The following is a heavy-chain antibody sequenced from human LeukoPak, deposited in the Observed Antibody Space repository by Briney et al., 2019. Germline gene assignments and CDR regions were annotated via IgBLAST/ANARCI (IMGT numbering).Heavy chain of an antibody. J-gene: IGHJ6*03. V-gene: IGHV3-13*01. CDR3: ARGPPRGKYYYMDV. Sequence: PGGSLRLSCAASGFTFSSFDMHWVRQPPGQGLEWVSTIGTASDTYYPGSVEGRFTLSRDNAKNSLYPQMNSLTAGDTAVYYCARGPPRGKYYYMDVWGKGTTVTVSS. D-gene: IGHD1-1*01. CDR1: GFTFSSFD. CDR2: IGTASDT.